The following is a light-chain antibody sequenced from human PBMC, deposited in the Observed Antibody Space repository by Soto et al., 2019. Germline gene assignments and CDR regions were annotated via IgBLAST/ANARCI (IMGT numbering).Light chain of an antibody. CDR3: TSFTSSSTWV. CDR2: EFS. J-gene: IGLJ3*02. V-gene: IGLV2-14*03. Sequence: QSALTQPAFMSGSPGQSITISYTGTSSDVGGYNYVSWSQQHPDKAPKLKIYEFSNRPSVFSNRFSGSKSGYTASLTISERQAEDEADYYCTSFTSSSTWVFGGGTK. CDR1: SSDVGGYNY.